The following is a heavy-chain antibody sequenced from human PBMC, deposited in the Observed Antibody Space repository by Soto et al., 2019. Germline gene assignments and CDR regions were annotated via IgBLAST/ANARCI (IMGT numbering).Heavy chain of an antibody. V-gene: IGHV3-23*01. Sequence: EVQLLESGGGLVQPGGSLRLSCAASGFTFSSYAMSWVRQAPGKGLEWVSAISGSGGSTYYADSVKGRFTISRDNSKNTLYLQMNSLRAEDTAVYYCAKDPGLYCRSTSCRFFDYWGQGTLVTVSS. CDR2: ISGSGGST. D-gene: IGHD2-2*01. CDR1: GFTFSSYA. J-gene: IGHJ4*02. CDR3: AKDPGLYCRSTSCRFFDY.